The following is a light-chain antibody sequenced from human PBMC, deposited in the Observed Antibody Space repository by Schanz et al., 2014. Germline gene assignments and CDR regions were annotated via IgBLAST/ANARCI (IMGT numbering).Light chain of an antibody. CDR2: DDS. Sequence: SSELTQQPSVSVAPGKTARITCGGHNIGSKTVHWYQQQPGQAPVLVVYDDSDRPSGIPERFSGSNSGNTATLTISRVEAGDEADYYCQVWDSSSDHHWVFGGGTKLTVL. CDR3: QVWDSSSDHHWV. CDR1: NIGSKT. J-gene: IGLJ3*02. V-gene: IGLV3-21*03.